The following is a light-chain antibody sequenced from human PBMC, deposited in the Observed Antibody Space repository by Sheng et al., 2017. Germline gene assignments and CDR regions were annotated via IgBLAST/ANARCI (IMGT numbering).Light chain of an antibody. CDR1: GLGNRY. V-gene: IGLV3-1*01. CDR3: QAWDSSTRV. J-gene: IGLJ1*01. CDR2: RTT. Sequence: SYELTQPPSVSVSPGQTASITCSGDGLGNRYVCCIARSQASPLSSSSIRTTSAPQGSLSDSLGPALGTQPTLTISGTQAMDEADYYCQAWDSSTRVFGAGTKLTVL.